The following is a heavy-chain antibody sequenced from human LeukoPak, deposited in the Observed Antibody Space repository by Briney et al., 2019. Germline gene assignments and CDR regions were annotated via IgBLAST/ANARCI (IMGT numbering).Heavy chain of an antibody. J-gene: IGHJ3*02. Sequence: PSETLSLTCTVSGGSISSYYWSWIRQPAGKGLEWIGRIYTSGSTNYNPSLKSRVTMSVDTSKNQFSLKLGSVTAADTAVYYCARIEQWLVEGAFDIWGQGTMVTVSS. V-gene: IGHV4-4*07. CDR3: ARIEQWLVEGAFDI. D-gene: IGHD6-19*01. CDR1: GGSISSYY. CDR2: IYTSGST.